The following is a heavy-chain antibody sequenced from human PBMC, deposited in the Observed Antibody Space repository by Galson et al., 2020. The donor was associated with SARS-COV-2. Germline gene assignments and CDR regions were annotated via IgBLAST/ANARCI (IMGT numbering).Heavy chain of an antibody. CDR2: ISAGSTYT. CDR1: GIPFSSYS. J-gene: IGHJ6*02. Sequence: GESLKISCADSGIPFSSYSMNWVRQAPGKGLEWVSSISAGSTYTYYAASVKARFTISRDNAKNSLYLQMNSLRADDTAVYYCARVGGMATTPANYFYYGLDVWGQGTTVTVSS. V-gene: IGHV3-21*01. CDR3: ARVGGMATTPANYFYYGLDV. D-gene: IGHD2-15*01.